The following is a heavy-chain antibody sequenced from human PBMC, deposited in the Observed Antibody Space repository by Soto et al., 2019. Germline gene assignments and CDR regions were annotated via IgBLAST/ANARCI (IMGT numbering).Heavy chain of an antibody. Sequence: QVQLQQWGAGLLKPSETLSLTCAVYGGSFSGYYWSWIRQSPGKGLEWIGEINQSGGTNYNPSLKRRVALSVDASKNQFSLKLASVTAADTAVYYCARGLWEVRFDYWGQGTLVTVSS. CDR3: ARGLWEVRFDY. J-gene: IGHJ4*02. CDR2: INQSGGT. CDR1: GGSFSGYY. D-gene: IGHD1-26*01. V-gene: IGHV4-34*01.